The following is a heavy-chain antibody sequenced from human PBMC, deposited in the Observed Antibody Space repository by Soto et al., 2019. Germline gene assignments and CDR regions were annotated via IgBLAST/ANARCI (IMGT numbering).Heavy chain of an antibody. J-gene: IGHJ4*02. CDR1: GYTFISYG. CDR3: ASSIAAAGTWSFDY. CDR2: ISAYNGNT. Sequence: GDSGKVAGKASGYTFISYGISWVRQAPGQGLEWMGWISAYNGNTNYEQKLQGRVTMTTDTSTSTAYMKLSSVTAAETAVYYCASSIAAAGTWSFDYWGQGTLVTVSS. D-gene: IGHD6-13*01. V-gene: IGHV1-18*01.